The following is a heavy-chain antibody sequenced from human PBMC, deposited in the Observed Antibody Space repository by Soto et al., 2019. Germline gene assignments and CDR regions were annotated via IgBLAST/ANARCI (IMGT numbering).Heavy chain of an antibody. CDR1: GYTFNSYG. CDR3: ARTKLTIFGVVIPYGMDV. J-gene: IGHJ6*02. CDR2: ISAYNGNT. V-gene: IGHV1-18*04. Sequence: ASGKVSCKASGYTFNSYGISWVRQAPGQGLEWMGWISAYNGNTNYAQKLQGRVTMTTDTSTRTAYMELRSLRSDDTAVYYCARTKLTIFGVVIPYGMDVWGQGPTVTVSS. D-gene: IGHD3-3*01.